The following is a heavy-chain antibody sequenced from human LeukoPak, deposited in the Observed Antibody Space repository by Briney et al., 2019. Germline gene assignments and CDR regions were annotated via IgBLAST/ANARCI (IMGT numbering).Heavy chain of an antibody. CDR1: GFTFSSYA. V-gene: IGHV3-30*04. CDR2: ISYDGSNK. J-gene: IGHJ4*02. Sequence: GGSLRLSCAASGFTFSSYAMHWVRQAPGKGLEWVAVISYDGSNKYYADSVKGRFTISRDNSKNTLYLQMNSLRAEDTAVYYCVPVVAAATFDYWGQGTLVTVSS. CDR3: VPVVAAATFDY. D-gene: IGHD2-15*01.